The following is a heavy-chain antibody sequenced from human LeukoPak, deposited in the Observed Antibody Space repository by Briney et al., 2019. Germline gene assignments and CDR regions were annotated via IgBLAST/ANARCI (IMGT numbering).Heavy chain of an antibody. J-gene: IGHJ4*02. CDR3: ARGKYYYGSGSFFDY. V-gene: IGHV3-48*04. D-gene: IGHD3-10*01. Sequence: PGGSLRLSCTASGFTFSSYSMNWVRQAPGKGLEWVSYISSSGSTIYYADSVKGRFTISRDNAKNTLYLQMNSLRAEDTAVYYCARGKYYYGSGSFFDYWGQGTLVTVSS. CDR2: ISSSGSTI. CDR1: GFTFSSYS.